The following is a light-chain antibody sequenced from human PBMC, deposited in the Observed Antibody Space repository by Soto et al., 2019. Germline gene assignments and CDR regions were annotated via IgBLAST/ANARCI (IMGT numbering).Light chain of an antibody. J-gene: IGKJ2*01. Sequence: EIVLTQSPATLSVSPGERVTLSCRASQSVSIKLAWYQQKPGQAPRLLISDTSTRATGIPARFSGSGFASDFPLTICSLQSEDFAVYYCQQYNRRPPYTFGQGTKLEIK. V-gene: IGKV3-15*01. CDR3: QQYNRRPPYT. CDR1: QSVSIK. CDR2: DTS.